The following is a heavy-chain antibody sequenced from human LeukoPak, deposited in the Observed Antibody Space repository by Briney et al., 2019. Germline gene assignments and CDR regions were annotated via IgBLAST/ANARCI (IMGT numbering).Heavy chain of an antibody. CDR3: ARGKLELPYYYYYMDV. V-gene: IGHV1-69*05. CDR2: IIPIFGTA. J-gene: IGHJ6*03. D-gene: IGHD1-7*01. Sequence: SVKVSCKASGGTFSSYAISWVRQAPGQGLEWMGGIIPIFGTANYAQKFQGRVTITTDESTSTAYMELSSLRSEDAAVYYCARGKLELPYYYYYMDVWGKGTTVTVSS. CDR1: GGTFSSYA.